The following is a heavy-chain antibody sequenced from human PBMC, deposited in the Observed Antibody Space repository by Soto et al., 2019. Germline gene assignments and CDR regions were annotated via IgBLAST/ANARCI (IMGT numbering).Heavy chain of an antibody. J-gene: IGHJ4*02. CDR2: IVVGSGNT. D-gene: IGHD3-16*02. V-gene: IGHV1-58*01. CDR3: AAEGLLGGVIDSPLDY. CDR1: GFTFTSSA. Sequence: SVKVSCKASGFTFTSSAVQWVRQARGQRLEWIGWIVVGSGNTNYAQKFQERVTITRDMSTSTAYMELSSLRSEDTAVYHCAAEGLLGGVIDSPLDYWGQGTLVTVSS.